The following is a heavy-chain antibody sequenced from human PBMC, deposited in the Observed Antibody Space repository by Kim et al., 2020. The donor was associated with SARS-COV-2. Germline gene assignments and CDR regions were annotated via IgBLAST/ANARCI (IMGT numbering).Heavy chain of an antibody. D-gene: IGHD6-19*01. CDR2: INPSGGST. J-gene: IGHJ5*02. Sequence: ASVKVSCKASGYTFTSYYMHWVRQAPGQGLEWMGIINPSGGSTSYAQKFQGRVTMTRDTSTSTVYMELSSLRSEDTAVYYCARDRIGAVAADNWFDPWGQGTLVTVSS. V-gene: IGHV1-46*01. CDR3: ARDRIGAVAADNWFDP. CDR1: GYTFTSYY.